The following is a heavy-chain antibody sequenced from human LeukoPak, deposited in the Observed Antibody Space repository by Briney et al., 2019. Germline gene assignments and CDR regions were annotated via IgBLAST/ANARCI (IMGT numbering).Heavy chain of an antibody. D-gene: IGHD2-21*02. CDR2: TYYRSKLYN. J-gene: IGHJ3*02. CDR3: ARDQLAYCGGDCYANHDAFDI. V-gene: IGHV6-1*01. Sequence: SQTLSLTCALSGDSLSSNSAAWDWIRQSPSRGLEWLVRTYYRSKLYNDYAVSVNSRITINPDTSKNQFSLQLNSVTPEDTAVYYCARDQLAYCGGDCYANHDAFDIWGQGTMVTVSS. CDR1: GDSLSSNSAA.